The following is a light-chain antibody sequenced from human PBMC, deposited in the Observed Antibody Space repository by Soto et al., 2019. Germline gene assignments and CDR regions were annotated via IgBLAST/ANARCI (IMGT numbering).Light chain of an antibody. CDR2: RAS. V-gene: IGKV1-5*03. CDR3: QKYNSAPWT. CDR1: QTISSW. J-gene: IGKJ1*01. Sequence: DIQMTQSPSTLSGSVGDRVTITFRASQTISSWLAWYQQKPGKAPKLLIYRASSLQSGVPSRFSGSGSGTDFTLTISSLQPEDVATYYCQKYNSAPWTFGQGTKVDIK.